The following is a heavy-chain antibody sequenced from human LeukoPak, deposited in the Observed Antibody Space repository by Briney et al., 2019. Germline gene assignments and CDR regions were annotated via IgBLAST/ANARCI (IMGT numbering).Heavy chain of an antibody. CDR3: ARTLALYGSGSFFDF. Sequence: GGSLRLSCAASGFTFSNYAMHWIRQAPGKGLEWVAVISYDGSIKYYADSLKGRFTISRDNSKDTLYLQMNSLRAEDTAVYYWARTLALYGSGSFFDFWGQGTLVSVSS. CDR2: ISYDGSIK. D-gene: IGHD3-10*01. V-gene: IGHV3-30-3*01. CDR1: GFTFSNYA. J-gene: IGHJ4*02.